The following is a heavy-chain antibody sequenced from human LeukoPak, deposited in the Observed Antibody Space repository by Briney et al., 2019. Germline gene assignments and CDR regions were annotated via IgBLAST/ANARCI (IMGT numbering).Heavy chain of an antibody. Sequence: TSETLSLTCAVYGGSFSGYYWSWIRQPPGMGLEWIGEINHSGSTNSNPSLKSRVTISVDTSKNQFSLKLSSVTAADTAVYYCAGGPDGRGGDDYGGNSPGNRAFDYWGQGTLVTVSS. V-gene: IGHV4-34*01. CDR2: INHSGST. CDR1: GGSFSGYY. CDR3: AGGPDGRGGDDYGGNSPGNRAFDY. D-gene: IGHD4-23*01. J-gene: IGHJ4*02.